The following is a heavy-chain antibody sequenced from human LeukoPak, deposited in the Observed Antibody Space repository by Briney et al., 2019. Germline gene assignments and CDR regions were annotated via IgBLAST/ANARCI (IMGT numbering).Heavy chain of an antibody. CDR3: AEDLNYGDGRWEFHT. CDR1: GFNFGGFA. D-gene: IGHD4-17*01. J-gene: IGHJ5*02. CDR2: IYSDGSGT. Sequence: PGGSLRLSCAASGFNFGGFAMTWVRQAPGRGLDWVSGIYSDGSGTFYSDSVKGRFTISRDNSRNILYLQMNNLRAEDTAIYYCAEDLNYGDGRWEFHTWGQGTLVTVSS. V-gene: IGHV3-23*03.